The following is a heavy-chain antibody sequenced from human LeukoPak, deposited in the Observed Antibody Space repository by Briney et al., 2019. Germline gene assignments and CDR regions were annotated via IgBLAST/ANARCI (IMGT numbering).Heavy chain of an antibody. CDR2: IIPIFGTV. D-gene: IGHD1-26*01. Sequence: SVKVSCKASGGTFSSYAISWVRQAPGQGLEWMGGIIPIFGTVNYAQKFQGRVTITTDESTSTAYMELSSLRSEDTAVYYCASGIVGALLGYWGQGTLVAVSS. J-gene: IGHJ4*02. CDR3: ASGIVGALLGY. V-gene: IGHV1-69*05. CDR1: GGTFSSYA.